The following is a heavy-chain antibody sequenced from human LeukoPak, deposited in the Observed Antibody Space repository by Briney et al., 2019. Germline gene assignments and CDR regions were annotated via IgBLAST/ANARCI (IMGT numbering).Heavy chain of an antibody. CDR1: GFTFSSYS. D-gene: IGHD4-17*01. V-gene: IGHV3-21*01. CDR2: ISSSSSYI. CDR3: ARDLSGDYFSGY. J-gene: IGHJ4*02. Sequence: GGSLRLSCAASGFTFSSYSMNWVRQAPGKGLEWVSSISSSSSYIYYADSVKGRFTISRDNAKNSLYLQMNSLGAEDTAVYYCARDLSGDYFSGYWGQGTLVTVSS.